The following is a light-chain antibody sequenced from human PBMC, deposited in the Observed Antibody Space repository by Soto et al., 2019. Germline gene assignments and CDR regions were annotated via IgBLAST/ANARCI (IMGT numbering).Light chain of an antibody. CDR1: QSLVYSDGNTN. V-gene: IGKV2-30*01. J-gene: IGKJ1*01. CDR3: LQGTQLPPT. Sequence: DVVMTQSPLSLPVILGQPASISCRSSQSLVYSDGNTNLNWFQQRPGQSPRRLIYKVSNRDSGVPDRISGGVSDTELTMEITRVGAEDVGIYYCLQGTQLPPTFGQGSKVEIQ. CDR2: KVS.